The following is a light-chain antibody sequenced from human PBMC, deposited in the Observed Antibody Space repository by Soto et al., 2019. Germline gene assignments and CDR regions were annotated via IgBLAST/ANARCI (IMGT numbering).Light chain of an antibody. CDR3: QQYGSSPLFT. J-gene: IGKJ3*01. Sequence: EIVLTQSPGTLSLSPGERVTLSCRASQSVSSRYLAWYQQKAGQAPRLLIFGASSRATGIPDRFSGSGSGTDFTLTISRLEPEDVAVYYCQQYGSSPLFTFGPGTKVDIK. CDR2: GAS. V-gene: IGKV3-20*01. CDR1: QSVSSRY.